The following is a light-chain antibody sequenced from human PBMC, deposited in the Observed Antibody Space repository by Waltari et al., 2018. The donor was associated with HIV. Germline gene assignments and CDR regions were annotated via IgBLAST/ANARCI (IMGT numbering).Light chain of an antibody. J-gene: IGLJ3*02. Sequence: QSVLTQPHSASGTPGQRVTISCSGGSSNIGRDTVNWYQNLPGTAPNLLLYNKNRRPAGFPARSSGSKSGTSASLAIIVLQSEDEADYYCASWDGSLNGWVFGGGTKLTVL. V-gene: IGLV1-44*01. CDR1: SSNIGRDT. CDR3: ASWDGSLNGWV. CDR2: NKN.